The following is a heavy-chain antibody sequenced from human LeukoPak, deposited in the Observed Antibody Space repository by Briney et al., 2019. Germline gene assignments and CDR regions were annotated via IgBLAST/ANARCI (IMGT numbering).Heavy chain of an antibody. CDR2: INPNSGGT. D-gene: IGHD6-13*01. CDR3: ARVPRSAAADDY. J-gene: IGHJ4*02. Sequence: GASVKVPCKASGYTFTSYGISWVRQAPGQGLEWMGWINPNSGGTNYAQKFQGRVTMTRDTSISTAYMELSRLRSDDTAVYYCARVPRSAAADDYWGQGTLVTVSS. V-gene: IGHV1-2*02. CDR1: GYTFTSYG.